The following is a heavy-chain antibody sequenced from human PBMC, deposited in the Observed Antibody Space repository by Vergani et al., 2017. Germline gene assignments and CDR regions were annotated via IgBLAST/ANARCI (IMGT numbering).Heavy chain of an antibody. CDR2: IRSKAYGGTT. D-gene: IGHD3-10*01. V-gene: IGHV3-49*04. CDR3: TIEVRSCMVRVLCWEGHHY. CDR1: GFTFGDYA. Sequence: EVQLVESGGGLVKPGRSLRLSCTASGFTFGDYAMSWVRQAPGKGLEWVGFIRSKAYGGTTEYAASVKGRFTISRDDSKSIAYLQMNSLKTEDTAVYYCTIEVRSCMVRVLCWEGHHYWGQGTLVTVSS. J-gene: IGHJ4*02.